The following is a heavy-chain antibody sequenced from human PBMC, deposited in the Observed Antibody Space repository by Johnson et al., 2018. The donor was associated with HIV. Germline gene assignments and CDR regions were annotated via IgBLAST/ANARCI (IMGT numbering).Heavy chain of an antibody. D-gene: IGHD6-25*01. CDR3: AKGGVAAAKGAFDI. V-gene: IGHV3-7*03. CDR1: RFIFSNYW. Sequence: VQLVESGGGLVQPGGSLRLSCAASRFIFSNYWMSWVRQAPGKGLEWVANIKQDGSEKYYVDSVKGRFTISRDNSKNSLYLQMNSLRTEDTALYYCAKGGVAAAKGAFDIWGQGTMVTVSS. CDR2: IKQDGSEK. J-gene: IGHJ3*02.